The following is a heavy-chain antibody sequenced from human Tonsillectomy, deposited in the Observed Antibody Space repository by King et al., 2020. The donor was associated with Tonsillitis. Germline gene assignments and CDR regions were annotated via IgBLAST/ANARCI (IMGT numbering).Heavy chain of an antibody. CDR3: ARARFYGDPTLSFPRPYYFDY. D-gene: IGHD4-17*01. J-gene: IGHJ4*02. Sequence: EVQLVESGGGLVKPGGSLRLSCAASGFTFSRYWMSWVRQAPGKGLEWVAYIKQDGSEKYYVESVKGRFTISRDNAKNSLYLQMNSLRAEDTAVYYCARARFYGDPTLSFPRPYYFDYWGQGTLVTVSS. CDR2: IKQDGSEK. CDR1: GFTFSRYW. V-gene: IGHV3-7*03.